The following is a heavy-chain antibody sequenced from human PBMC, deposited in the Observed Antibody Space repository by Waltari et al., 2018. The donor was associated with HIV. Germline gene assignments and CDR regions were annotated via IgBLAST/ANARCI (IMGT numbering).Heavy chain of an antibody. D-gene: IGHD6-19*01. J-gene: IGHJ1*01. Sequence: QVQLQQWGAGLLKPSETLSLTCAVYGGSFSGYYWSWIRQPPGKGLEWIGEINHSGSTYYNPSLKSRVTISVDTSKIQFSLKLSSVTAADTAVYYCARGLKQWPFAVYFQHWGQGTLVTVSS. CDR1: GGSFSGYY. V-gene: IGHV4-34*01. CDR2: INHSGST. CDR3: ARGLKQWPFAVYFQH.